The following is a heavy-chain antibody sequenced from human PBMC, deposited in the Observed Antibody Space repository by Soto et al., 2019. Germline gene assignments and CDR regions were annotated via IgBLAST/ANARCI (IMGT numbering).Heavy chain of an antibody. CDR3: ARKYGEQWSKLPYFDY. CDR2: INHSGST. Sequence: QVQLQQWGAGLLKPSETLSLTCAVYGGSFSGYYWSWIRQPPGKGLEWIGEINHSGSTNYNPSLKSRVTISVDTSKNQFSLKLSSVTAADTAVYYCARKYGEQWSKLPYFDYWGQGTLVTVSS. V-gene: IGHV4-34*01. J-gene: IGHJ4*02. D-gene: IGHD6-19*01. CDR1: GGSFSGYY.